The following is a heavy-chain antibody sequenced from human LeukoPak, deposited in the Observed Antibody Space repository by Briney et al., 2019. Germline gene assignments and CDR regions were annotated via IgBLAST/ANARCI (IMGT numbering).Heavy chain of an antibody. D-gene: IGHD3-10*01. V-gene: IGHV4-39*01. CDR1: DDSISSSTYY. Sequence: SDTLSVTCIISDDSISSSTYYWGWLRQPPGKGLEWLGTLYYSGTTYYHTFLKSRVTISENTSKNQFSLKQSSVTAAGTAVYYCGRLGTYGSGSYYDGGQGTLVTVSS. CDR2: LYYSGTT. CDR3: GRLGTYGSGSYYD. J-gene: IGHJ4*02.